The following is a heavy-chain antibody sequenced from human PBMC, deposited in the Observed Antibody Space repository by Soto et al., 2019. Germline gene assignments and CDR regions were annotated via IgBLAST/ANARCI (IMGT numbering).Heavy chain of an antibody. D-gene: IGHD3-9*01. CDR3: ARGGGGGYAILTGSNYGMDV. J-gene: IGHJ6*02. Sequence: GGSLRLSCAASGFTVSSNYMSWVRQAPGKGLEWVSVIYSGGSTYYADSVKGRFTISRDNSKNTLYLQMNSLRAEDTAVYYCARGGGGGYAILTGSNYGMDVWGQGTTVTVSS. V-gene: IGHV3-66*01. CDR1: GFTVSSNY. CDR2: IYSGGST.